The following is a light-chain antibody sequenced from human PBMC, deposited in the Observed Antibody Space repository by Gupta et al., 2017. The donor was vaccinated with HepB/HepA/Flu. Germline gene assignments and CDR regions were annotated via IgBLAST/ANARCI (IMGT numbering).Light chain of an antibody. CDR3: QQYGSSWT. Sequence: EIVLTQSPGTLSLSPGERATPSCRASQSVSSSYLAWYQQNPGQAPRLLIYGASRRATGIPDRFSGSGSGTDFTLTISRLEPEDFAVYYCQQYGSSWTFGQGTKVEIK. CDR2: GAS. CDR1: QSVSSSY. J-gene: IGKJ1*01. V-gene: IGKV3-20*01.